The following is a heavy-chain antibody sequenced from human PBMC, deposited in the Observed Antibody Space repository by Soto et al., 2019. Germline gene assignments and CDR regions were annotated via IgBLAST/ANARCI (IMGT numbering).Heavy chain of an antibody. Sequence: DVQLVESGGGLVQPGGSLRLSCAVSGFTFSSYWMHWVRQVPGKGLVWVSRINSDGSSISYADSVKGRFTSSRDNAKNTLYLQMNSLRGEDTAVYYCVRGKYSSPVGYWGQGTQVTVSS. CDR3: VRGKYSSPVGY. V-gene: IGHV3-74*01. J-gene: IGHJ4*02. CDR1: GFTFSSYW. D-gene: IGHD6-19*01. CDR2: INSDGSSI.